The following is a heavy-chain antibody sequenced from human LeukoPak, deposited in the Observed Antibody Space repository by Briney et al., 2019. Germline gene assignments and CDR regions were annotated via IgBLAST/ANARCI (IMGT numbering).Heavy chain of an antibody. J-gene: IGHJ6*04. Sequence: PGGSLILSCAASGFTFNSYTINWVRQAPGKGLEWVSSISSSGTYIYYADSVKGRFTISRDNSKNSLFLQMNSLGVEDTAVYYCATDTLRFRMDVWGNGTTVTVSS. D-gene: IGHD3-3*01. CDR1: GFTFNSYT. V-gene: IGHV3-21*01. CDR3: ATDTLRFRMDV. CDR2: ISSSGTYI.